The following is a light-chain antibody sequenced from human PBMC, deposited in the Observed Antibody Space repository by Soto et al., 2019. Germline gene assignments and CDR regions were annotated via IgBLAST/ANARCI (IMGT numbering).Light chain of an antibody. CDR2: GAS. J-gene: IGKJ4*01. V-gene: IGKV3D-20*02. Sequence: EIVLTQSPGTLSLSPGARSTTSGPASQSGSSGYLAWYQQKPGQAPRLLFYGASIRAAGIQDMFSGSGSGADFTLTISSLEPEDSAVYYCLQRSNWLTFGGGTKVEIK. CDR1: QSGSSGY. CDR3: LQRSNWLT.